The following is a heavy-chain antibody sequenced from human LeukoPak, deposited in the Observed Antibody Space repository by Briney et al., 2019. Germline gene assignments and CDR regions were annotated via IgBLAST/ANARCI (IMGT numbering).Heavy chain of an antibody. CDR3: ARGRIVGASFYYYYYYYMDV. CDR1: GFTFSDYS. V-gene: IGHV3-48*01. J-gene: IGHJ6*03. CDR2: ISSSSRTV. D-gene: IGHD1-26*01. Sequence: GGSLRLSCAASGFTFSDYSMNWVRQAPGKGLEWVSYISSSSRTVYYADSVKGRFTISRDNSKNTLYLQMNSLRAEDTAVYYCARGRIVGASFYYYYYYYMDVWGKGTTVTISS.